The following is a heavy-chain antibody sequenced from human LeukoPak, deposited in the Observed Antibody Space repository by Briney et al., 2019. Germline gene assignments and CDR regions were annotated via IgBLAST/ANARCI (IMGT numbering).Heavy chain of an antibody. CDR2: INANSGDT. J-gene: IGHJ4*02. D-gene: IGHD3-10*01. V-gene: IGHV1-2*02. CDR1: AYSFTGYF. Sequence: ASVKVSCKTSAYSFTGYFFHWIRQAPGQGLEWMGWINANSGDTNYAQQFQGRLTMTRDRSISTVYMELSRLRTDGTAVYYCARDFSWGVDSWGQGTLVTVSS. CDR3: ARDFSWGVDS.